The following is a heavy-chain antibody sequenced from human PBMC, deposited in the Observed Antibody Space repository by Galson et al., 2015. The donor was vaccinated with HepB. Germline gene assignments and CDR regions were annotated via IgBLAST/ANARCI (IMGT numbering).Heavy chain of an antibody. CDR2: INHSGST. CDR1: GGSFSGYY. J-gene: IGHJ4*02. Sequence: ETLSLTCAVYGGSFSGYYWSWIRQPPGKGLEWIGEINHSGSTNYNPSLKSRVTISVDTSKNQFSLKLSSVTAADTAVYYCARGPPVWGSYQGHIDYWGQGTLVTVSS. CDR3: ARGPPVWGSYQGHIDY. D-gene: IGHD3-16*02. V-gene: IGHV4-34*01.